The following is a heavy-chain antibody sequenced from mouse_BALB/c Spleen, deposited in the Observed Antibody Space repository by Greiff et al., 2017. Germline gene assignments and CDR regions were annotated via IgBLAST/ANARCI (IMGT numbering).Heavy chain of an antibody. D-gene: IGHD2-14*01. Sequence: VQLKESGAELVRPGALVKLSCKASGFNIKDYYMHWVKQRPEQGLEWIGWIDPENGNTIYDPKFQGKASITADTSSNTAYLQLSSLTSEDTAVYYCAVYRYDGFAYWGQGTLVTVSA. CDR3: AVYRYDGFAY. V-gene: IGHV14-1*02. J-gene: IGHJ3*01. CDR1: GFNIKDYY. CDR2: IDPENGNT.